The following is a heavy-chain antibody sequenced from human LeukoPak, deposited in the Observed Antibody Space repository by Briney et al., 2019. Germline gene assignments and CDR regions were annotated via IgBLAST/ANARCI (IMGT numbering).Heavy chain of an antibody. J-gene: IGHJ4*02. CDR3: ARVKPGTYYYGSGIDY. V-gene: IGHV5-51*01. D-gene: IGHD3-10*01. CDR2: IYPGDSDT. CDR1: GYIFTSYW. Sequence: GESLKISCKGSGYIFTSYWIGWVRQMPGKGLEWMGIIYPGDSDTRYSPSFQGQVTISADKSTSTAYLQWSSLKASDAAMYYCARVKPGTYYYGSGIDYWGQGTLVTVSS.